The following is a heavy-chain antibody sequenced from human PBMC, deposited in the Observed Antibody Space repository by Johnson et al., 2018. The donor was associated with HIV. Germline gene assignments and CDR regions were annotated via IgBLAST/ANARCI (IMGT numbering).Heavy chain of an antibody. V-gene: IGHV3-30*04. CDR1: GFTFSSYA. Sequence: QVQLVESGGGVVQPGRSLRLSSAASGFTFSSYAMHWVRQAPGKGLEWVAVISYDGSNKYYADSVKGRFTISRDNSKNTLYLQMNSLRAEDTAVYYCASGQNAFDIWGQGTMVTVSS. CDR2: ISYDGSNK. CDR3: ASGQNAFDI. J-gene: IGHJ3*02.